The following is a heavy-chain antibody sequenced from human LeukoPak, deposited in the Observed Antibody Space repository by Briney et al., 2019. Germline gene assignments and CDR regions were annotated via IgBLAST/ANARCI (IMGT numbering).Heavy chain of an antibody. Sequence: GGSLRLFCAASGFTFSSYGMHWVRQAPGKGLEWVAFIRYDGSNKYYADSVKGRFTISRDNSKNTLYLQMNSLRAEDTAVYYCAKDRGSGWYGRYFQHWGQGTLVTVSS. D-gene: IGHD6-19*01. CDR3: AKDRGSGWYGRYFQH. CDR2: IRYDGSNK. J-gene: IGHJ1*01. V-gene: IGHV3-30*02. CDR1: GFTFSSYG.